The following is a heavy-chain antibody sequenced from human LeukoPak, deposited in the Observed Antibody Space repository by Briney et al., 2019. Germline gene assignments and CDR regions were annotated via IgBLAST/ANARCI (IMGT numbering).Heavy chain of an antibody. Sequence: EASAKVSCKASGYTFTSYGISWVRQAPGQGLEWMGWISAYNGNTNYAQKLQGRVTMTTDTSTSTAYTELRSLRSDDTAVYYCARAEDFITMVRGVVRGVPDYWGQGTLVTVSS. V-gene: IGHV1-18*01. CDR2: ISAYNGNT. D-gene: IGHD3-10*01. CDR3: ARAEDFITMVRGVVRGVPDY. J-gene: IGHJ4*02. CDR1: GYTFTSYG.